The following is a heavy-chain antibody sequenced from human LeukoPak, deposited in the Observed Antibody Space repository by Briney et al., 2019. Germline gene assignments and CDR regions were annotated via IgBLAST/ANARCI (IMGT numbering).Heavy chain of an antibody. CDR3: ARDAGSGWYSADY. V-gene: IGHV3-30-3*01. D-gene: IGHD6-19*01. CDR1: GFTFSSYA. Sequence: GGSLRLSCAASGFTFSSYAMHWVRQAPGKGLEWVAVISYDGSNKYYADSVKGRFTISRDNSKNTLYLQMNSLRAEDTAVYYCARDAGSGWYSADYWGQGTLVTVSS. CDR2: ISYDGSNK. J-gene: IGHJ4*02.